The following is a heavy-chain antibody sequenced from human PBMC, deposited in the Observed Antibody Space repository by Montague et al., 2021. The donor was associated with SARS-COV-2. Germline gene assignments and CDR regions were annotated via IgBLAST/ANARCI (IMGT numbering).Heavy chain of an antibody. V-gene: IGHV4-59*07. CDR1: GGSIRSYY. CDR2: IYYTGET. Sequence: SDTLSLTCSFSGGSIRSYYWSWIRLPPGKPLEWLGYIYYTGETTXNPSLKSRVTISVDTSRSQFSPRLTSVTAADTAVYFCARFWSGYVDKWSQGTLVTVSS. J-gene: IGHJ4*02. CDR3: ARFWSGYVDK. D-gene: IGHD3-3*01.